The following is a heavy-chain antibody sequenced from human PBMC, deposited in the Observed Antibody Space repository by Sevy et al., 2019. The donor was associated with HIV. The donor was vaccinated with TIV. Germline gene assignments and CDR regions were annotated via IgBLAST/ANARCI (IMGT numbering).Heavy chain of an antibody. CDR3: ARHWPGEDIVVEVAALAFDM. CDR2: IYPGDSDT. J-gene: IGHJ3*02. CDR1: GYSFTSYW. D-gene: IGHD2-15*01. V-gene: IGHV5-51*01. Sequence: GESLKISCKGSGYSFTSYWIGWVRQMPGKGLEWMGIIYPGDSDTRYSPSFQGQVTISADKSISTAYLQWSSLKASDTAMYYCARHWPGEDIVVEVAALAFDMWGQGTTVTVSS.